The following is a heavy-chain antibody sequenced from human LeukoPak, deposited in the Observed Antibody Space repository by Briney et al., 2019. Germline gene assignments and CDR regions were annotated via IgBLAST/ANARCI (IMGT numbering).Heavy chain of an antibody. J-gene: IGHJ4*02. V-gene: IGHV4-38-2*02. CDR1: GYSISSGYY. CDR2: IYHSGST. D-gene: IGHD3-22*01. Sequence: SETLSLTCAVSGYSISSGYYWGWIRQPPGKGLEWIGSIYHSGSTYYNPSLKSRVTISVDTSNNQFSLKLSSVTAADTAVYYCARDRGDSSGYYNFDYWGQGTLVTVSS. CDR3: ARDRGDSSGYYNFDY.